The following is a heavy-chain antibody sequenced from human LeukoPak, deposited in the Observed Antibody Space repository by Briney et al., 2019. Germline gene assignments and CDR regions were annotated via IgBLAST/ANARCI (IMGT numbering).Heavy chain of an antibody. J-gene: IGHJ4*02. CDR2: IYAGGRT. D-gene: IGHD3-10*01. CDR1: GFTVSNSY. Sequence: GGSLRLSCAASGFTVSNSYMSSVRQAPGKGLEWVSVIYAGGRTWYADSVKGRFTISRDNFKNTLYLHMNSLRAEDTAVYYCARDQYSYGSGSYPDYWGQGTLVTVSS. V-gene: IGHV3-53*01. CDR3: ARDQYSYGSGSYPDY.